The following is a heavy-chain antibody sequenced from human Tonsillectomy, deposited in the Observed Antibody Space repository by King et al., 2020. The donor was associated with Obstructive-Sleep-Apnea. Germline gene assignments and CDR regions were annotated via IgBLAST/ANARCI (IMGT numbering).Heavy chain of an antibody. Sequence: VQLVESGGGVVQPGRSLRLSCVASGFRFSNYGMHWVRQAPGKGLEWVAVTWNDGNDTFYADSVRGRFTVSRDNSKNTLYLHINSLRAGDTAVYYCARSPGQLVFYFDYWGQGALVTVSS. CDR3: ARSPGQLVFYFDY. CDR2: TWNDGNDT. J-gene: IGHJ4*02. CDR1: GFRFSNYG. D-gene: IGHD6-13*01. V-gene: IGHV3-33*01.